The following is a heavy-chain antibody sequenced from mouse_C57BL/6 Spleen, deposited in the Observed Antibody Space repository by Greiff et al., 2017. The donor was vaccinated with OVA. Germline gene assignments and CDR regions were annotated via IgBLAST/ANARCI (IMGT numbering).Heavy chain of an antibody. J-gene: IGHJ2*01. CDR3: ARDSSYFDY. D-gene: IGHD1-1*01. CDR1: GYTFTDYN. CDR2: INPNNGGT. Sequence: EVQVVESGPELVKPGASVKMSCKASGYTFTDYNMHWVKQSHGKSLEWIGYINPNNGGTSYNQKFKGKATLTVNKSSSTAYMELRSLTSEDSAVYYCARDSSYFDYWGQGTTLTVSS. V-gene: IGHV1-22*01.